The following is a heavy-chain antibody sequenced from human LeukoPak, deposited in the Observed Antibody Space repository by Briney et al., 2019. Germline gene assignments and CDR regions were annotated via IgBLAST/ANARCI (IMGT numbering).Heavy chain of an antibody. J-gene: IGHJ5*02. CDR2: ISGSGGST. D-gene: IGHD5-18*01. V-gene: IGHV3-23*01. Sequence: GGSLRLSCAASGFTFSSYAMSWLRQAPGKGLEWVSAISGSGGSTYYADSVKGRFTISRDNSKNTLYLQMNSLRAEDTAVHYCAKDGVWSYGFGGHNWFDPWGQGTLVTVSS. CDR1: GFTFSSYA. CDR3: AKDGVWSYGFGGHNWFDP.